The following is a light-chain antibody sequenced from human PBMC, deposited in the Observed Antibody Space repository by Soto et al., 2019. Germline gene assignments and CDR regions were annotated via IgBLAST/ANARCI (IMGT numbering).Light chain of an antibody. CDR2: KAS. J-gene: IGKJ4*01. CDR1: QSISTW. V-gene: IGKV1-5*03. Sequence: DIHMTQSPSTLSASVGDRVTITCRASQSISTWLAWYQQKPGKAPKLLSYKASNLEGGVPSSFIVSGSGTEFTITISSLQPDDFATYYCQQYNTYPLTFGGGTTVEIK. CDR3: QQYNTYPLT.